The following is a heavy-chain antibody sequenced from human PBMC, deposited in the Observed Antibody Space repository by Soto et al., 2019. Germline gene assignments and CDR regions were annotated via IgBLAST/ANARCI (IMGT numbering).Heavy chain of an antibody. J-gene: IGHJ4*02. CDR2: IYHSGST. CDR1: GYSISSGYY. Sequence: SETLSLTCAVSGYSISSGYYWGWIRPPPGKGLEWIGSIYHSGSTYYNPSLKSRVTISVDTSKNQFSLKLSSVTAADTAVYYCARAEGIALNFDYWGQGTLVTVSS. CDR3: ARAEGIALNFDY. V-gene: IGHV4-38-2*01. D-gene: IGHD2-15*01.